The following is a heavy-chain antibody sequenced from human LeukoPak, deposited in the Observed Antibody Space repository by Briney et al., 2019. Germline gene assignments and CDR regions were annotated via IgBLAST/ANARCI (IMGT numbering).Heavy chain of an antibody. CDR2: VYGGAVT. J-gene: IGHJ4*02. V-gene: IGHV4-59*01. CDR3: ARSVGSNWSYFFDY. Sequence: SETLSLTCTVSGGSISSFHWNWLRQSPGRGLEWIGYVYGGAVTNYNPSLRFRVTMSIDTSKNKFSLNLKSVTAEDTAVYYCARSVGSNWSYFFDYWGQGTLVTVSS. CDR1: GGSISSFH. D-gene: IGHD6-13*01.